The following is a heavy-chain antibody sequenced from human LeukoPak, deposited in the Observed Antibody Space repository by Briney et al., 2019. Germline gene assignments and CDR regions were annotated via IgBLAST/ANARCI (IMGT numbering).Heavy chain of an antibody. J-gene: IGHJ4*02. V-gene: IGHV3-21*01. CDR3: AREPIGIYYDSSGPACDY. CDR2: ISSSSSYI. D-gene: IGHD3-22*01. CDR1: GFTFSSYS. Sequence: GGSLRLSCAASGFTFSSYSMNWVRQAPGKGLEWVSSISSSSSYIYYADSVKGRFTISRDNAKNSLYLQMNSLRAEDTAVYYCAREPIGIYYDSSGPACDYWGQGTLVAVSS.